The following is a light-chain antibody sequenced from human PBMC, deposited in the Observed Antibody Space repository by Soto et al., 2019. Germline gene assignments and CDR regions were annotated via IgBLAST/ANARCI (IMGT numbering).Light chain of an antibody. J-gene: IGLJ3*02. Sequence: QSAPTQPASVSGSPGQSITIYCTGTSSNIGSYNFVSWYQQHPGKAPKLVIYEGTKRPSGVSYRFSGSRSGNTASLTISGLQADDAAHYYCFSYAGSATYVFGGGTKLTVL. V-gene: IGLV2-23*01. CDR2: EGT. CDR1: SSNIGSYNF. CDR3: FSYAGSATYV.